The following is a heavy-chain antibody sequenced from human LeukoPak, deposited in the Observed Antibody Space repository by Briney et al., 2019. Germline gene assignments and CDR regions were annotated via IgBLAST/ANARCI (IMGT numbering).Heavy chain of an antibody. CDR2: MYDSGST. J-gene: IGHJ4*02. V-gene: IGHV4-59*01. CDR3: ARATDYYDTSGYYYVEGYYFDY. D-gene: IGHD3-22*01. CDR1: GGSISSYH. Sequence: PSETLSLTCSVSGGSISSYHWSWIRQPPGKGLEWIGYMYDSGSTNYNPSLESRVTISVDTSKNQFSLKLSSVTAADTAVYYCARATDYYDTSGYYYVEGYYFDYWGQGTLVTVSS.